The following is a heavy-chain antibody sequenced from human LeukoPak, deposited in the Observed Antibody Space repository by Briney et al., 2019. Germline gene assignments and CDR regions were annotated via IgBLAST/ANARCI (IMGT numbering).Heavy chain of an antibody. CDR1: GFTVSSNY. V-gene: IGHV3-53*01. D-gene: IGHD3-10*01. CDR3: ARAKPKNMVRGLIMRRESRYYFDY. J-gene: IGHJ4*02. Sequence: GGSLRLSCAASGFTVSSNYMSWVRQAPGKGLERVSVIYNGGSTYYADSVKGRFTISRDNSKSTLYIQMNSLRAEDTAVYYCARAKPKNMVRGLIMRRESRYYFDYWGQGTLVTVSS. CDR2: IYNGGST.